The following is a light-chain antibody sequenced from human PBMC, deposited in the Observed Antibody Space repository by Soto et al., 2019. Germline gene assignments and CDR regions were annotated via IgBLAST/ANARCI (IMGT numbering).Light chain of an antibody. CDR2: DAS. J-gene: IGKJ1*01. CDR1: QSVSTS. Sequence: EIVLTQSEVTLALSPGERAVLSCRASQSVSTSLAWYQHKPGQAPRLFIYDASKRAPGVPARFSGSGSGTDFTLTISSLEPEDFSVYYCQVRDVWPSFGQGTKVEIK. CDR3: QVRDVWPS. V-gene: IGKV3-11*01.